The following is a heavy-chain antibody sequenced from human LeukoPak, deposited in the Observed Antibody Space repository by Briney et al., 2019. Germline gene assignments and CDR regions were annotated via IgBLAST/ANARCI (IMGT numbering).Heavy chain of an antibody. CDR2: ISGSGGIT. Sequence: PGGSLRLSCAASGFTFSAYATSWVRQAPGKGLEWVSAISGSGGITYYADSVKGRFTISRGNSKDTLYLQMNSLRAEDTAVYYCAKHDPRRVVITNWFDPWGQGTLVTVSS. CDR3: AKHDPRRVVITNWFDP. D-gene: IGHD3-22*01. J-gene: IGHJ5*02. V-gene: IGHV3-23*01. CDR1: GFTFSAYA.